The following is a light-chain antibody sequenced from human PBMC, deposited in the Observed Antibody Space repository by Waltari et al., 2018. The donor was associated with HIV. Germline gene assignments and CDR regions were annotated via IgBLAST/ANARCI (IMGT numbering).Light chain of an antibody. J-gene: IGKJ5*01. Sequence: DIHMTQSPSTLSAFIGERVTITCRASQDVSNWLAWYQQKPGKAPKLLIHKASVLENGVSLRFSGSGFGTEFTLIIDSLEPDDFATYYCQQYNSDPSFGQGTRLEMK. CDR2: KAS. CDR3: QQYNSDPS. V-gene: IGKV1-5*03. CDR1: QDVSNW.